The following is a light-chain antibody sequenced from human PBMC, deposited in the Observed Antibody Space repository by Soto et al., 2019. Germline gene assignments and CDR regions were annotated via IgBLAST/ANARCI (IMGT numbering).Light chain of an antibody. CDR2: GNT. J-gene: IGLJ2*01. CDR3: QSYDISLSVSVV. V-gene: IGLV1-40*01. Sequence: QPVLTQPPSVSGAPGQRVTISCTGSSSNIGAGYDVQWYQQLPGAAPRLLIFGNTNRPSGVPDRFSGSRSGTSASLAIYGLQAEDEADYYCQSYDISLSVSVVFGGGTKLTVL. CDR1: SSNIGAGYD.